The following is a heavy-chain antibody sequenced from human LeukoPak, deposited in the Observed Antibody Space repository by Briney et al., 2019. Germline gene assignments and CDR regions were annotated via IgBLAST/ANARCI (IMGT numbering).Heavy chain of an antibody. CDR1: GGSISGYY. Sequence: SETLSLTCTVSGGSISGYYWSWIRQPPGKGLEWIGYIYYSGSTNYNPSLKSRVTISVDTSKNQFSLKLSSVTAADTAVYYCACRIAAAGIDYWGQGTLVTVSS. J-gene: IGHJ4*02. D-gene: IGHD6-13*01. V-gene: IGHV4-59*01. CDR3: ACRIAAAGIDY. CDR2: IYYSGST.